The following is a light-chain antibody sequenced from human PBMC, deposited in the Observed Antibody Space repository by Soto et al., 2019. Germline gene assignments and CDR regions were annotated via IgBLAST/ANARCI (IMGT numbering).Light chain of an antibody. CDR1: QDITNY. CDR3: QKYDPLPLT. Sequence: DIQMTQSPSSLSASVGDRVTIICQASQDITNYLNWYQQKPGKAPKLLIHDSSNLETGVPSRFSGNGSGTYFSFTISSVQPEDIDTYYCQKYDPLPLTFGQGTRLEIK. J-gene: IGKJ5*01. CDR2: DSS. V-gene: IGKV1-33*01.